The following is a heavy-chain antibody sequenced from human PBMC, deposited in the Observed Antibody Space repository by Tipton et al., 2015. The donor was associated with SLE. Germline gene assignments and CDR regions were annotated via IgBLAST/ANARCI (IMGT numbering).Heavy chain of an antibody. CDR1: GYSISSGYY. V-gene: IGHV4-38-2*02. CDR3: AREGTGYSYGTLDY. J-gene: IGHJ4*02. CDR2: IYRSGST. D-gene: IGHD5-18*01. Sequence: TLSLTCAVSGYSISSGYYWGWIRQPPGKGLEWIGCIYRSGSTYYNPSLKSRVTISVDTSKNQFSLKLSSVTAADTAVYYCAREGTGYSYGTLDYWGQGTLVTVSS.